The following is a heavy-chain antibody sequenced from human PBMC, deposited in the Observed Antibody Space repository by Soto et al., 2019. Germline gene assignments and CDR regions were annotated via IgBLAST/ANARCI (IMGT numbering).Heavy chain of an antibody. J-gene: IGHJ4*02. D-gene: IGHD6-19*01. Sequence: QLQLQESGSGLVKPSQTLSLTCAVSGGSISSGGYSWSWIRQPPGKGLEWIGYIYHSGSTYYNPSIKSRVTISVDRSTNQFSLKLNSVTAADTAVYYCAGAGGLGAVAVDCWGQGTLVTVSS. V-gene: IGHV4-30-2*01. CDR3: AGAGGLGAVAVDC. CDR1: GGSISSGGYS. CDR2: IYHSGST.